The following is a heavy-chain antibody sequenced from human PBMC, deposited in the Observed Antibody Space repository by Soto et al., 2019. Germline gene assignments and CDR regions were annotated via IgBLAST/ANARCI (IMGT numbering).Heavy chain of an antibody. V-gene: IGHV3-74*01. CDR3: ARWPNKSPQY. J-gene: IGHJ1*01. CDR2: ISTDASST. Sequence: EVQLVESGGGLVQPGGSLRLSCAASGFTFSSYWMHWVRQAPGKGLVWVSSISTDASSTSYADPVKGRFTISRDNAKNTLYLQMNSVRAEDTAVYYCARWPNKSPQYWGQGTLVIVSP. CDR1: GFTFSSYW.